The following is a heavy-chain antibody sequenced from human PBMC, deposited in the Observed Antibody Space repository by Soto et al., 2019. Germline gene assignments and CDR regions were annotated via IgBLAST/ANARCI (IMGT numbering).Heavy chain of an antibody. V-gene: IGHV3-15*01. CDR2: IKSKADGETK. Sequence: EMHLVDSGGGLVKPGGSLRLSCAASGFTFSHAWMSWVRQAPGKGLEWVGRIKSKADGETKDYGAPVRGRFTISRDDSKDTLYLQINSLRIEDTAVYYCCVVKRRDQYSTSGYWFDPWGPGTLVTVSS. J-gene: IGHJ5*02. CDR1: GFTFSHAW. CDR3: CVVKRRDQYSTSGYWFDP. D-gene: IGHD2-15*01.